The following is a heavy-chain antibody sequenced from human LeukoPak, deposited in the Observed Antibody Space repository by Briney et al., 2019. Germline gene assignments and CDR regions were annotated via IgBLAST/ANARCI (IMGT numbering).Heavy chain of an antibody. CDR2: INHSGST. CDR3: ARLWLVPVHIDY. D-gene: IGHD6-19*01. J-gene: IGHJ4*02. CDR1: GGSISSYY. Sequence: SETLSLTCTVSGGSISSYYWSWIRQPAGKGLEWIGEINHSGSTNYNPSLKSRVTISVDTSKNQFSLKLSSVTAADTAVYYCARLWLVPVHIDYWGQGTLVTVSS. V-gene: IGHV4-34*01.